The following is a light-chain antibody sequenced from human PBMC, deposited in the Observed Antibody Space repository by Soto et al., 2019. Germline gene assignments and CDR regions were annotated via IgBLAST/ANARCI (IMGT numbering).Light chain of an antibody. Sequence: QSVLTQPPSVSGAPGQRVTISCTGNSANIGAGYDVQWYQQLPGTAPKLLIYGDTNRPSGVPDRFSGSKSGTSASLAITGVQPEDEANYYCQSFDSSLSGSIFGGGTKLTVL. V-gene: IGLV1-40*01. CDR2: GDT. CDR1: SANIGAGYD. J-gene: IGLJ2*01. CDR3: QSFDSSLSGSI.